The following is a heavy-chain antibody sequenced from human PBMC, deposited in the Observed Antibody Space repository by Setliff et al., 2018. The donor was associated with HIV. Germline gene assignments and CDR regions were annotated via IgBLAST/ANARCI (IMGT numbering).Heavy chain of an antibody. CDR2: ISAYNGNT. V-gene: IGHV1-18*01. CDR1: GYSFSTNG. J-gene: IGHJ4*02. Sequence: VASVKVSCKASGYSFSTNGISWVRQAPEQGLEWMGWISAYNGNTNYAQKFQGRVTMTTDTSTSTASMELRSLTSDDTAVYYCARDPPVVVRHLFDLWGQGTLVTVSS. D-gene: IGHD2-15*01. CDR3: ARDPPVVVRHLFDL.